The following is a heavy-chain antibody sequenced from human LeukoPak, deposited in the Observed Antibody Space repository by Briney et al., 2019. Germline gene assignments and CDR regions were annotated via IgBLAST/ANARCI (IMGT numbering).Heavy chain of an antibody. CDR2: ISYDGSNK. V-gene: IGHV3-30*04. J-gene: IGHJ5*02. D-gene: IGHD2-15*01. CDR1: GFTFSSYA. Sequence: PGRSLRLSCAASGFTFSSYAMHCVRQAPGKGLEWGAVISYDGSNKYYADSVKGRFTISRDNSKNTLYLQMNSLRAEDTAVYYCARARDIVVVVAAPHWFDPWGQGTLVTVSS. CDR3: ARARDIVVVVAAPHWFDP.